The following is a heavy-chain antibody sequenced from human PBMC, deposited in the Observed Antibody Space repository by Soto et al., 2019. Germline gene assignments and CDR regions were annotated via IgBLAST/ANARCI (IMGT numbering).Heavy chain of an antibody. D-gene: IGHD6-19*01. CDR3: ARAREMAGIGEIDF. Sequence: QVQLVESGGGVVQPWRSLRLSCAASGFTFSSYAIHWVRQAPGKGLEWVAVVSYDGSNKYYADSVKGRFTISRDNFKDTMYLHMNSLRPEDTAVYSCARAREMAGIGEIDFWGQGTLVTVSS. V-gene: IGHV3-30-3*01. CDR1: GFTFSSYA. J-gene: IGHJ4*02. CDR2: VSYDGSNK.